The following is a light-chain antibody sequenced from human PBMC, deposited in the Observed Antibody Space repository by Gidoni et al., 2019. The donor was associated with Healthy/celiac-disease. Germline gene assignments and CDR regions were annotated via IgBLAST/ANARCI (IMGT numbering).Light chain of an antibody. J-gene: IGKJ4*01. Sequence: EIVLTQSPGTLSLSPGERATLSCRASQSVSSSHLAWYQQKPGQAPRLLIYGPSSRATGIPDRFSGSGSGTDFTLTSSRLEPEDFAVYYCQQYGSSPLTFGGGTKVEIK. CDR1: QSVSSSH. CDR2: GPS. V-gene: IGKV3-20*01. CDR3: QQYGSSPLT.